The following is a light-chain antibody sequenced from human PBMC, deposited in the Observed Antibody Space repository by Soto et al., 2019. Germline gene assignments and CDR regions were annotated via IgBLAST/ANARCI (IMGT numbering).Light chain of an antibody. CDR3: QQRKSYPIT. CDR2: AAS. CDR1: QDINTY. J-gene: IGKJ5*01. Sequence: DIQLTQSPSFLPASVGDRVTITCRASQDINTYLARYQQKPVKTPKLLIFAASTLQNGVPSRFSGSGSGTEFTVTLTSLQPEDFATYYCQQRKSYPITFGQGTRLEIK. V-gene: IGKV1-9*01.